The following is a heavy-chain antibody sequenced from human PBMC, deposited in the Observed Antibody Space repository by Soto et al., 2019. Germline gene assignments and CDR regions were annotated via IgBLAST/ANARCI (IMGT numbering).Heavy chain of an antibody. J-gene: IGHJ6*02. V-gene: IGHV1-18*01. CDR2: ISAYNGNT. Sequence: QVQLVQSGAEVKKPGASVKVSCKASGYTFTSYGISWVRQAPGQGLEWMGWISAYNGNTNHAQKLQGRVTMTTDTATSTAYMEVRTLTADDTAVYYCARDRLVHGSYHYYYYDGMDVWGQGSTVTVS. D-gene: IGHD1-26*01. CDR1: GYTFTSYG. CDR3: ARDRLVHGSYHYYYYDGMDV.